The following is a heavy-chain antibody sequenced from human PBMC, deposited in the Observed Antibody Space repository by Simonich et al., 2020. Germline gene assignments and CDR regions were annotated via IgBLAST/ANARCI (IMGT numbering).Heavy chain of an antibody. CDR1: GFTFSSYG. D-gene: IGHD2-15*01. CDR3: ARDRYCSGGSCYYFDY. J-gene: IGHJ4*02. V-gene: IGHV3-33*01. CDR2: MWNDGRNK. Sequence: QVQLVESGGGVVQPGRSLRLSCAASGFTFSSYGMHWVRQAPGKGLDWVAVMWNDGRNKYYADSVKGRFTISRDNSKNTLYLQMNSLRAEDTAVYYCARDRYCSGGSCYYFDYWGQGTLVTVSS.